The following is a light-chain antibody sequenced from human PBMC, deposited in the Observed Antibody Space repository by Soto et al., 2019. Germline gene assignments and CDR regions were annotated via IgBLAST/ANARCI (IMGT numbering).Light chain of an antibody. CDR2: AAS. J-gene: IGKJ5*01. V-gene: IGKV1-39*01. CDR1: QSISTY. CDR3: QQSYTTPFT. Sequence: DIQMTQSPSSLSASVGDRVTITCRASQSISTYLHWYQQKPGKAPNLLIYAASSLQSGVPSRFSGSGSETDFTLIISSLQPEDFATYYCQQSYTTPFTFGQGTRLEIK.